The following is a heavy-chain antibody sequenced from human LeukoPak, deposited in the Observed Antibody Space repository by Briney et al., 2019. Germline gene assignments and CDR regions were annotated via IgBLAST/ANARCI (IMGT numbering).Heavy chain of an antibody. CDR2: IRHDGSNK. J-gene: IGHJ4*02. D-gene: IGHD2-15*01. CDR3: AKGSRGERVSHPSHCSGGSCYGGSLDY. V-gene: IGHV3-30*02. CDR1: GYIFSSYG. Sequence: GGSLRLSCAASGYIFSSYGMHWVRQAPGKGLEWVAFIRHDGSNKYYADSVKGRFTISRDNSKNTLYLQMNSLRAEDTAVYYCAKGSRGERVSHPSHCSGGSCYGGSLDYWGQGTLVTVSS.